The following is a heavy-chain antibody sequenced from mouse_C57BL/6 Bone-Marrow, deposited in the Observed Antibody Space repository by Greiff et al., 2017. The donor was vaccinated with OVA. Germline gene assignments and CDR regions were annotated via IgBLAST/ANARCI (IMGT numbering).Heavy chain of an antibody. V-gene: IGHV8-8*01. J-gene: IGHJ4*01. D-gene: IGHD1-1*01. CDR2: IWWDDDK. Sequence: QVTLKVSGPGILQPSQTLSLTCSFSGFSLSTFGMGVGWIRQPSGKGLEWLAHIWWDDDKYYNPALKSRLTISKDTSKNQVFLKIAKVDTADTATYYCARTAVVPSYYAMDYWGQGTSVTVSS. CDR1: GFSLSTFGMG. CDR3: ARTAVVPSYYAMDY.